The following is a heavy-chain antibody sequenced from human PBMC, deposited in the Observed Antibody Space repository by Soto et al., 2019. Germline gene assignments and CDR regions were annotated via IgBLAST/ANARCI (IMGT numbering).Heavy chain of an antibody. CDR1: AFTFSTYA. D-gene: IGHD1-1*01. Sequence: EVQLLESGGGLVQPGGSLRLSCAASAFTFSTYAMSWIRQAPGTGLEWVSTVNDRGDATYYADSVKGRFTISRDNSKNTLDLQMNSLRADDTAVYYCAKGYRRGLARYEFDYWGQGTLVTVSS. V-gene: IGHV3-23*01. J-gene: IGHJ4*02. CDR3: AKGYRRGLARYEFDY. CDR2: VNDRGDAT.